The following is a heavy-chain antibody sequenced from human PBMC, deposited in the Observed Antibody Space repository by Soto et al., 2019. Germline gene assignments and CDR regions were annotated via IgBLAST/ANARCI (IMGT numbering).Heavy chain of an antibody. J-gene: IGHJ6*03. D-gene: IGHD3-16*02. CDR1: GFTFSSYW. CDR3: ARVDLSYGYYHYYMDV. V-gene: IGHV3-7*01. CDR2: IKQDGSEK. Sequence: GGSLRLSCAASGFTFSSYWTNWVRQAPGKGLEWVANIKQDGSEKYYVDSVKGRFTISRDNAKNSLYLQMNSLRAEDTAVYYCARVDLSYGYYHYYMDVWGKGTTVTVSS.